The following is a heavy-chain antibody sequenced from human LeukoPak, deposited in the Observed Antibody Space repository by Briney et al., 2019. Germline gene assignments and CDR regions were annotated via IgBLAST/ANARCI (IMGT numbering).Heavy chain of an antibody. D-gene: IGHD2-15*01. CDR1: GFTVSSNY. J-gene: IGHJ6*02. CDR3: AREWSRGGMDV. V-gene: IGHV3-53*01. Sequence: PGGSLRLSCAASGFTVSSNYMSWVRQAPGKGLEWVSVIYSGGSTYCADSVKGRFTISRDNSKNTLYLQMNSLRAEDTAVYYCAREWSRGGMDVWGQGTTVTVSS. CDR2: IYSGGST.